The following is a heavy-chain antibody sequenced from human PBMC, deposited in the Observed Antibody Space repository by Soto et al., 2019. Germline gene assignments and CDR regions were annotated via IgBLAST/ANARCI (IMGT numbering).Heavy chain of an antibody. J-gene: IGHJ3*02. CDR1: GGTFSSYA. CDR3: ARDLLYSRDSRNAFVI. D-gene: IGHD6-13*01. Sequence: GASVKVSCKASGGTFSSYAISWVRQAPGQGLEWMGGIIPIFGTANYAQKFQGRVTITADESTSTAYMELSSLRSEDTAVYYCARDLLYSRDSRNAFVIWGPGPSVTV. V-gene: IGHV1-69*13. CDR2: IIPIFGTA.